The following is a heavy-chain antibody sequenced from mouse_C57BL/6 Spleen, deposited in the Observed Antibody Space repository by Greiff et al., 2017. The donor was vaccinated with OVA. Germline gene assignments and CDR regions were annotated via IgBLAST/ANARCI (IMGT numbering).Heavy chain of an antibody. D-gene: IGHD2-4*01. V-gene: IGHV1-54*01. CDR2: INPGSGGT. Sequence: QVQLQQSGAELVRPGTSVKVSCKASGYAFTNYLIEWVKQRPGQGLEWIGVINPGSGGTNYNEKFKGKATLTADKSSSTAYMQLSSLTSEDSAVYFCARGDYDSYYFDYWGQGTTLTVSS. J-gene: IGHJ2*01. CDR3: ARGDYDSYYFDY. CDR1: GYAFTNYL.